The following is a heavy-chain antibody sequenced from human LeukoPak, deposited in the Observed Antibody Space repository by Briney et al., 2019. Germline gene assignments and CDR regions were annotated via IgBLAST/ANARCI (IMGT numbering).Heavy chain of an antibody. Sequence: SETLSLTCAVYGGSFSGYYWSWIRQPPGKGLEWIGEINHSGSTYYNPSLKSRVTISVDTSKNQFSLKLSSVTAADTAVYYCAREPRPGYCSGGSCYGIDYWGQGTLVTVSS. CDR1: GGSFSGYY. CDR3: AREPRPGYCSGGSCYGIDY. J-gene: IGHJ4*02. V-gene: IGHV4-34*09. D-gene: IGHD2-15*01. CDR2: INHSGST.